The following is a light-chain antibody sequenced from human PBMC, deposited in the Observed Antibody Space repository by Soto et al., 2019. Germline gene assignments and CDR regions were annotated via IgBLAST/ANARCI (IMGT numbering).Light chain of an antibody. CDR2: EVS. CDR3: SSYAGSDNFGV. J-gene: IGLJ3*02. CDR1: SSDIGKYDF. V-gene: IGLV2-8*01. Sequence: QSALTQPPSASGSHGQSVTISCTGTSSDIGKYDFVSWYQQHPGKAPKLMIYEVSKRPSGVPNRFSGSKSGNTASLTVSGLQAEDEADYYCSSYAGSDNFGVFGGGTKLTVL.